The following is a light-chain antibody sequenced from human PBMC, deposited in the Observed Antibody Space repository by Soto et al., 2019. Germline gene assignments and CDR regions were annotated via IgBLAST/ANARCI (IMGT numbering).Light chain of an antibody. CDR1: RSISRY. J-gene: IGKJ5*01. Sequence: DIQMTQYPSSLSASVGDRGNMTCRASRSISRYLSWYQQKPGKAPNLLIYAASTLQSGVPSRFSGSGSGTEFTLTISSLQPEDFATYYCQQLNSYPITFGQGTRLEIK. CDR2: AAS. CDR3: QQLNSYPIT. V-gene: IGKV1-9*01.